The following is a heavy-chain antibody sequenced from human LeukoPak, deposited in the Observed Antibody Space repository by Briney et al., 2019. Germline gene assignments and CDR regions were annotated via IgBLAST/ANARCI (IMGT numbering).Heavy chain of an antibody. CDR2: ISSSSSYI. CDR3: GKGYGRSWTPDY. J-gene: IGHJ4*02. D-gene: IGHD6-13*01. Sequence: GSLRLSCAASGFTFSSYRINWVRQAPGKGLEWVSSISSSSSYIYYADSVKGRFTISRDNSKNTLYLQMNSLRADDTAVYYCGKGYGRSWTPDYWGQGTLVTVSS. CDR1: GFTFSSYR. V-gene: IGHV3-21*04.